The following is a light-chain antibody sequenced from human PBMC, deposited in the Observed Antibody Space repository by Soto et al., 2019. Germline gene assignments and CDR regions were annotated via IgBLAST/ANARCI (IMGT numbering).Light chain of an antibody. V-gene: IGLV2-14*03. Sequence: QSVLAQPASVSGSPGQSITISCTGTSSYVGGYKYVSWYQQHPGKAPKLLIYTVNNRPSGVSNRFSGSKSGNTASLTISGLQAEDEADYYCSSYTSSSSYVFGTGTKVTVL. CDR1: SSYVGGYKY. CDR2: TVN. J-gene: IGLJ1*01. CDR3: SSYTSSSSYV.